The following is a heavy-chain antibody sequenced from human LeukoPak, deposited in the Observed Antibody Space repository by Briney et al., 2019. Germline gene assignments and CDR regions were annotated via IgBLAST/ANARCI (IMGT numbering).Heavy chain of an antibody. Sequence: GGSLRLSCAASGFTFSSYGMHWVRQAPGKGLEWVAFIRYDGSNKYYADSVKGRFTISRDNSKNTLYLQMNSLRAEDTAVYYCAKPPCSGGSCTAGGYYYYMDVWGKGTTVTISS. J-gene: IGHJ6*03. CDR1: GFTFSSYG. D-gene: IGHD2-15*01. CDR2: IRYDGSNK. V-gene: IGHV3-30*02. CDR3: AKPPCSGGSCTAGGYYYYMDV.